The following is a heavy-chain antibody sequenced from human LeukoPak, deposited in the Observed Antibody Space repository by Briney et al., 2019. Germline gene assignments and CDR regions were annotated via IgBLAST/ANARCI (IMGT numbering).Heavy chain of an antibody. D-gene: IGHD3-10*01. Sequence: ASVKVSCKASGYTFTSYGITWVRQAPGRGLEWMGWISAYNGNTNYAQKFQGRVTMTTDTSTSTAYMELRSLRSDDTAVYYCARDMGGSYSCWFDPWGQGTLVTVSS. CDR3: ARDMGGSYSCWFDP. V-gene: IGHV1-18*01. CDR1: GYTFTSYG. J-gene: IGHJ5*02. CDR2: ISAYNGNT.